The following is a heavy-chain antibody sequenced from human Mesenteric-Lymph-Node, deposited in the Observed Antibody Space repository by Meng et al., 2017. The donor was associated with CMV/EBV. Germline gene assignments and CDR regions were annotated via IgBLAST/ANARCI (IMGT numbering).Heavy chain of an antibody. CDR1: AGSFSGYY. Sequence: VQLHQWGAGLLKPSETLSVTCAVYAGSFSGYYWNWIRQSPEKGLEWIGEINHSGSTTYNPSFTSRIIISVDTSTNQISLNMSSVTAADTAVYYCARGSSYDILTGYFDYWGQGALVTVSS. J-gene: IGHJ4*02. D-gene: IGHD3-9*01. V-gene: IGHV4-34*01. CDR3: ARGSSYDILTGYFDY. CDR2: INHSGST.